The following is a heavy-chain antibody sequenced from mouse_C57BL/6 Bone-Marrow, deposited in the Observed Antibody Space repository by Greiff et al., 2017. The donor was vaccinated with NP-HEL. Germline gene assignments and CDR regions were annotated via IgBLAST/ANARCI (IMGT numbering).Heavy chain of an antibody. V-gene: IGHV5-6*01. Sequence: EVNVVESGGDLVKPGGSLKLSCAASGFTFSSYGMSWVRQTPDKRLEWVATISSGGSYTYYPDSVKGRFTISRDNAKNTLYLQMSSLKSEDTAMYYCARLYYYAMDYWGQGTSVTVSS. D-gene: IGHD2-1*01. CDR1: GFTFSSYG. CDR2: ISSGGSYT. CDR3: ARLYYYAMDY. J-gene: IGHJ4*01.